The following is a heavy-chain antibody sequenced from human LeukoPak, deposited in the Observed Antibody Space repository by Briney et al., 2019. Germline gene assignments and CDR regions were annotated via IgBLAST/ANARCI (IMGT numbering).Heavy chain of an antibody. CDR1: GGTFSSYA. CDR2: IIPIFGTA. V-gene: IGHV1-69*13. J-gene: IGHJ5*02. CDR3: AREGLRGYSGYQFWFDP. Sequence: SVKVSCKASGGTFSSYAISWVRQAPGQGLEWMGGIIPIFGTANYAQKFQGRVTITADESTSTAYMELSSLRSEDTAVYYCAREGLRGYSGYQFWFDPWGQGTLVTVSS. D-gene: IGHD5-12*01.